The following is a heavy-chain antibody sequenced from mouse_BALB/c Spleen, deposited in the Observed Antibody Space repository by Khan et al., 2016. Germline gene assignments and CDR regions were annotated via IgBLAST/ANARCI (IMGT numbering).Heavy chain of an antibody. Sequence: EVELVESGGGLVKPGGSLKLSCAASGFAFSSYDMSWVRQTPEKRLEWVAYISSGGGSTYYPDPVKGRFTISRDNAKNTLYLQVSSLKSEDTAMYYCARQRYGHYYYYAMDYWGQGTSVTVSS. J-gene: IGHJ4*01. CDR1: GFAFSSYD. D-gene: IGHD2-1*01. V-gene: IGHV5-12-1*01. CDR3: ARQRYGHYYYYAMDY. CDR2: ISSGGGST.